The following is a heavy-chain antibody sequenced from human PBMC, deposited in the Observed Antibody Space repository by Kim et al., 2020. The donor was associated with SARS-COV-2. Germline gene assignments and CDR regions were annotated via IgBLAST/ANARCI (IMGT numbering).Heavy chain of an antibody. Sequence: QKFQGRVTITADKSTSTAYMELSSLRSEDTAVYYCARVASSSSWGGCMDVWGQGTTVTVSS. J-gene: IGHJ6*02. V-gene: IGHV1-69*04. D-gene: IGHD6-13*01. CDR3: ARVASSSSWGGCMDV.